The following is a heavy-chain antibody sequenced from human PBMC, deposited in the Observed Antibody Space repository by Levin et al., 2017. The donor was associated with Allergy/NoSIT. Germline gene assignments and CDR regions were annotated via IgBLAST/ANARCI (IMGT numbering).Heavy chain of an antibody. CDR1: GFTFSSYA. CDR2: ISGSGRST. J-gene: IGHJ6*03. CDR3: AKASGSTSCYLNCYYYYYMDV. V-gene: IGHV3-23*01. Sequence: GGSLRLSCAASGFTFSSYAMSWVRQAPGKGLEWVSAISGSGRSTYYADSVKGRFTISRDNSKNTLYLQMNSLRAEDTAVYYCAKASGSTSCYLNCYYYYYMDVWGEGTTVTVSS. D-gene: IGHD2-2*01.